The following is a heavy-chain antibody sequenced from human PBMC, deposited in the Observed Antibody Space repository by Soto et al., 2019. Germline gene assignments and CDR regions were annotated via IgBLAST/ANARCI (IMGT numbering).Heavy chain of an antibody. CDR3: ARFKGCSAGSCYSYFDY. J-gene: IGHJ4*02. CDR1: GFTFSSYA. Sequence: QVQLVESGGGVVQPGRSLRLSCAASGFTFSSYAMHWVRQAPGKGLEWVAVISYDGSNKYYADSVKGRFTISRDNSKNKLYLQMNSLRAEDTAVYYCARFKGCSAGSCYSYFDYGGQGTLVTVSS. CDR2: ISYDGSNK. V-gene: IGHV3-30-3*01. D-gene: IGHD2-15*01.